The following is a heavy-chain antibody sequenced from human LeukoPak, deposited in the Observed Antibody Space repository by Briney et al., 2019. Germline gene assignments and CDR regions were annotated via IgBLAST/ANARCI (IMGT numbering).Heavy chain of an antibody. CDR1: GGSISSGGYY. J-gene: IGHJ4*02. D-gene: IGHD4-11*01. CDR3: ARGLMTTVTNGLDFDY. CDR2: IYYSGST. Sequence: SETLSLTCTVSGGSISSGGYYWSWIRQHPGKGLEWIGYIYYSGSTYYNPSLKSRVTISVDTSKNQFSLKLGSVTAADTAVYYCARGLMTTVTNGLDFDYWGQGTLVTVSS. V-gene: IGHV4-31*03.